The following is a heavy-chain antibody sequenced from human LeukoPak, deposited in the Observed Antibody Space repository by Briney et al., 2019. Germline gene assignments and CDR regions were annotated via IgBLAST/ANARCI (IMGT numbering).Heavy chain of an antibody. J-gene: IGHJ2*01. CDR2: IYHSGST. Sequence: RASETLSLTCAVYGGSFSGYYWSWIRQPPGKGLEWIGYIYHSGSTYYNPSLKSRVTISVDRSKNQFSLKLSSVTAADTAVYYCARAGCSGGSCYHWYFDLWGRGTLVTVSS. CDR3: ARAGCSGGSCYHWYFDL. D-gene: IGHD2-15*01. V-gene: IGHV4-34*01. CDR1: GGSFSGYY.